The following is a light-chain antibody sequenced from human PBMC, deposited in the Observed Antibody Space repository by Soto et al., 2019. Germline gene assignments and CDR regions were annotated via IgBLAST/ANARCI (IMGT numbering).Light chain of an antibody. CDR2: GAS. V-gene: IGKV3-20*01. Sequence: EIVLTQSPGTLSLSPGETVTLSCRASQSISSNYVAWFQHKPGQAPRLLIYGASSRAPGIPERFSGSGSGTDFSLTINRLEPEDSAVFYCQQYGSPQLTFGGGPRWRSN. CDR3: QQYGSPQLT. J-gene: IGKJ4*01. CDR1: QSISSNY.